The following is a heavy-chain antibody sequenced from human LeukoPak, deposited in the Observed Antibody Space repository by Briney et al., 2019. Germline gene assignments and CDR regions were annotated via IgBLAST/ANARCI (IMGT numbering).Heavy chain of an antibody. CDR3: ARHQSVVAATPDYWYFDL. J-gene: IGHJ2*01. Sequence: SETLSLTCTVSGGSISSGSYYWSWIRQPPGKGLEWIGYIYYSGSTNYNPSLKSRVTISVDTSKNQFSLKLSSVTAADTAVYYCARHQSVVAATPDYWYFDLWGRGTLVTVSS. V-gene: IGHV4-61*01. CDR1: GGSISSGSYY. D-gene: IGHD2-15*01. CDR2: IYYSGST.